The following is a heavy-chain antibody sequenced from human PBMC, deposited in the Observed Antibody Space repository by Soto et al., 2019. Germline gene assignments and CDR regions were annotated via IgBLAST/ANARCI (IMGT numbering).Heavy chain of an antibody. CDR3: ARGHALVRIDY. CDR1: GGSISSGGYS. J-gene: IGHJ4*02. Sequence: SETLSLTCTVSGGSISSGGYSWSWIRQPPGKGLEWIGYIYHSGSTYYNPSLKSRVTISVDRSKNQFSLKLSSVTAADTAVYYCARGHALVRIDYWGQGTLVTVSS. V-gene: IGHV4-30-2*01. D-gene: IGHD3-9*01. CDR2: IYHSGST.